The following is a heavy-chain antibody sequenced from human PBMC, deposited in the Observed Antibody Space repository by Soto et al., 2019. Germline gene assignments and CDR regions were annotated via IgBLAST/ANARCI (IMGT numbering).Heavy chain of an antibody. J-gene: IGHJ6*02. V-gene: IGHV1-69*06. CDR1: GGTFSSYA. CDR2: IIPIFGTA. Sequence: ASVNVSCKASGGTFSSYAISWVRQAPGQGLEWMGGIIPIFGTAKYAQKFQGRVTITADKSTSTAYMELSSLRSEDTAVYYCAREWGYSGYNDYYYGMDVWGQSTTVTVSS. D-gene: IGHD5-12*01. CDR3: AREWGYSGYNDYYYGMDV.